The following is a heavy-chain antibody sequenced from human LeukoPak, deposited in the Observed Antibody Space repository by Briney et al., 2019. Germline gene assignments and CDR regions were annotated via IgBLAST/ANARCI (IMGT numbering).Heavy chain of an antibody. J-gene: IGHJ3*02. CDR3: ARDGPWIQLSSPRAFDI. D-gene: IGHD5-18*01. CDR2: ISSGGIII. V-gene: IGHV3-48*03. CDR1: GFTLSSFE. Sequence: PGGSLRLSCAASGFTLSSFEMNWVRQAPGKGLEWVSYISSGGIIIYYADSVKGRFTISRDNAKNSLYLQMNSLRAEDTAVYYCARDGPWIQLSSPRAFDIWGQGTMVTVSS.